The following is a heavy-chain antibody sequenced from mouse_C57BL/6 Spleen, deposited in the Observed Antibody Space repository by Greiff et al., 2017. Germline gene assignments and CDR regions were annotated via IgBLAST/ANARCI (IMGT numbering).Heavy chain of an antibody. CDR3: TRRGDSNYYAMDY. Sequence: EVQGVESGEGLVKPGGSLKLSCAASGFTFSSYAMSWVRQTPEKRLEWVAYISSGGDYIYYADTVKGRFSISRDNARNTLYLQMSSLKSEDTAMYYCTRRGDSNYYAMDYWGQGTSVTVSS. D-gene: IGHD2-5*01. J-gene: IGHJ4*01. V-gene: IGHV5-9-1*02. CDR2: ISSGGDYI. CDR1: GFTFSSYA.